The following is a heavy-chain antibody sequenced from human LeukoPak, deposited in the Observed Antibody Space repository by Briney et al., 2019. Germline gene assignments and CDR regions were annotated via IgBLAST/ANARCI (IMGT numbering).Heavy chain of an antibody. Sequence: GGSLRLSCAVSGFTFSTYWMHWVRQAPGKGLVWVSRINSDGTATHYADSVQGRFIISRDNAKNTLYLQMNSLRAEDTAVYYCAREAKVGGALQYWGQGILVTVSS. J-gene: IGHJ4*02. CDR3: AREAKVGGALQY. CDR2: INSDGTAT. V-gene: IGHV3-74*01. D-gene: IGHD1-26*01. CDR1: GFTFSTYW.